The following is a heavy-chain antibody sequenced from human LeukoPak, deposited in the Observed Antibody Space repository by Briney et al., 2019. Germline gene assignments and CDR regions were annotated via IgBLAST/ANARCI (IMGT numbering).Heavy chain of an antibody. D-gene: IGHD6-19*01. V-gene: IGHV3-7*03. CDR3: ARDPGGWYPYYFDY. CDR1: GFTFSSYW. Sequence: GGSLRLSCAASGFTFSSYWMSWVRQAPGKGLEWVANKKQDGSEKYYVDSVRGRFTISRDNAENSLYLQMNSLRAGDRAVYYCARDPGGWYPYYFDYWGQGTLVTVSS. CDR2: KKQDGSEK. J-gene: IGHJ4*02.